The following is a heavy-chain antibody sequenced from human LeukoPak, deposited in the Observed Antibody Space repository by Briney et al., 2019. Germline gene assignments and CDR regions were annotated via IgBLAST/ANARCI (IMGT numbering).Heavy chain of an antibody. Sequence: PSETLSLTCTVSGGSISSGGYYWSWIRQHPGKGLEWIGYIYYSGSTDYNSSLKSRVTISVDTSKNQISLKLSSATAADTAVYYCARIVVVSAKYYYFYGMDVWGQGTTVTVSS. D-gene: IGHD2-21*01. CDR1: GGSISSGGYY. CDR3: ARIVVVSAKYYYFYGMDV. CDR2: IYYSGST. J-gene: IGHJ6*02. V-gene: IGHV4-31*03.